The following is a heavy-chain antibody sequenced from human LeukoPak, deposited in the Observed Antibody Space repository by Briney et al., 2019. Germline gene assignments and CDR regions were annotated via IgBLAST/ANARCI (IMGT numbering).Heavy chain of an antibody. V-gene: IGHV1-8*02. CDR2: MNPNSGHT. J-gene: IGHJ4*02. CDR3: ARVPRESNSH. D-gene: IGHD1-1*01. CDR1: GGTFSSYA. Sequence: ASVKVSCKASGGTFSSYAISWVRQATGQGLEWMGYMNPNSGHTVYAQKFQGRVTMTRDTSISTAYMELSSLRFDDTAVYYCARVPRESNSHWGQGTLVTVSS.